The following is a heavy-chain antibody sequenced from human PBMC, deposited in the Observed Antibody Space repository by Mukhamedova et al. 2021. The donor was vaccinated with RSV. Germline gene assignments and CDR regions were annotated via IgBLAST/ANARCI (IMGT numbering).Heavy chain of an antibody. CDR3: ARERGPFVLRFLEWLSNNWFDP. V-gene: IGHV1-46*01. D-gene: IGHD3-3*01. Sequence: GQGLEWMGIINPSGGSTSYAQKFQGRVTMTRDTSTSTVYMELSSLRSEDTAVYYCARERGPFVLRFLEWLSNNWFDPWGQGNLVTV. J-gene: IGHJ5*02. CDR2: INPSGGST.